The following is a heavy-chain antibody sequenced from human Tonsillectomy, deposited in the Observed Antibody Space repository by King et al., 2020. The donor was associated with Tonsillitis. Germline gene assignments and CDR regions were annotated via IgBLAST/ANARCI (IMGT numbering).Heavy chain of an antibody. CDR3: ARVYNYYYYMDV. CDR2: ISISGFTI. CDR1: GFTFSSYE. J-gene: IGHJ6*03. Sequence: QLVQSGGGLVQPGGSLRLSCAASGFTFSSYEMNWVRQAPGKGLEWVSYISISGFTIYYADSVKGRFTISRDNAKNSLYLQMNSLRAEDTAVYYCARVYNYYYYMDVWGKGTTVTVSS. V-gene: IGHV3-48*03.